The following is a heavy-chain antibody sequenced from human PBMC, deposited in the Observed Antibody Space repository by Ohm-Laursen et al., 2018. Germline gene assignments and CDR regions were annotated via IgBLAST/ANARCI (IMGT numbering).Heavy chain of an antibody. Sequence: SSVKVSCKASGYGFTSSGISWVRQAPGQGLEWMGWISAYNGNTNYAQKLQGRVTMTTDTSTSTAYMELRSLRSDDTAVYYCARAYCSSTSCYKGFDPWGQGTLVTVSS. V-gene: IGHV1-18*01. CDR3: ARAYCSSTSCYKGFDP. J-gene: IGHJ5*02. D-gene: IGHD2-2*02. CDR2: ISAYNGNT. CDR1: GYGFTSSG.